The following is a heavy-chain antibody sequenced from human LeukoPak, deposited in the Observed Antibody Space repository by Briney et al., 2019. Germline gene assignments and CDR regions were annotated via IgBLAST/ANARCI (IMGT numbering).Heavy chain of an antibody. Sequence: ASVKVSCKASGYTFTRYYMHWVRQAPGQGLEWMGWINPNSGGTNCAQKFQGRVTMTRDTSISTAYMELSRLRSDDTAVYYCARAHVVPAARRFDYWGQGTLVTVSS. J-gene: IGHJ4*02. D-gene: IGHD2-2*01. V-gene: IGHV1-2*02. CDR2: INPNSGGT. CDR1: GYTFTRYY. CDR3: ARAHVVPAARRFDY.